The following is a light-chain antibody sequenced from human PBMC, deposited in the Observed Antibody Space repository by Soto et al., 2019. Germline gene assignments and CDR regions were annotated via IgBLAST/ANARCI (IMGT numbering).Light chain of an antibody. V-gene: IGKV3-15*01. Sequence: EIVMTQSPASLSVSPGDGATLSCRASQSVASNVAWYQQKPGQGPRLLIHGASTRAVGVPARFSGSGSGTAFTLTINSLQSEDFAVYYCQQYHNWPPQYTFGQGRSCRSN. CDR2: GAS. J-gene: IGKJ2*01. CDR3: QQYHNWPPQYT. CDR1: QSVASN.